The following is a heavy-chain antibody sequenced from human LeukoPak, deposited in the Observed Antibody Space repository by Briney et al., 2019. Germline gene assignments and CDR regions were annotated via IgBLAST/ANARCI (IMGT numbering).Heavy chain of an antibody. CDR3: IRDFRSADL. CDR1: GFTFSNYA. CDR2: IYVDGRTT. J-gene: IGHJ5*02. V-gene: IGHV3-74*01. Sequence: GGSLRLSCVGSGFTFSNYAMTWVRQPPGKGLVWVSRIYVDGRTTNYADSVKGRFTISRDNAKNTVYLEMNSLSVEDTATYYCIRDFRSADLWGQGTLVTVTS.